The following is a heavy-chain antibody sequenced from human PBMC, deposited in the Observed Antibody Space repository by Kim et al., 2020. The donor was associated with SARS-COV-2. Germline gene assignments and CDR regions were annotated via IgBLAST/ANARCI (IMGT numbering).Heavy chain of an antibody. D-gene: IGHD3-22*01. J-gene: IGHJ6*03. V-gene: IGHV1-8*01. Sequence: ASVKVSCKASGYTFTSYDMNWVRQATGQGLEWMGWMNPNSGNTGDAQKFQGRVTMTRNTAISTAYMELSSLRCEDTAVYYCARGLGITRMFSKSYYMDVWGKETTVTVSS. CDR3: ARGLGITRMFSKSYYMDV. CDR2: MNPNSGNT. CDR1: GYTFTSYD.